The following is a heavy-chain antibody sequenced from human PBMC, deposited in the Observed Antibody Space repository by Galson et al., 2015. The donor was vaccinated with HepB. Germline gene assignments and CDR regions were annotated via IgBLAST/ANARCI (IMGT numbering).Heavy chain of an antibody. D-gene: IGHD3-3*01. Sequence: SLRLSCAASGFTFSNAWMSWVRQAPGKGLEWVGRIKSKTDGGTTDYAAPVKGRFTISRDDSKNTLYLQMNSLRAEDTAVYYCAKDHGFTFWSGYIKVWGHAFDIWGQGTMVTVSS. J-gene: IGHJ3*02. V-gene: IGHV3-15*01. CDR3: AKDHGFTFWSGYIKVWGHAFDI. CDR1: GFTFSNAW. CDR2: IKSKTDGGTT.